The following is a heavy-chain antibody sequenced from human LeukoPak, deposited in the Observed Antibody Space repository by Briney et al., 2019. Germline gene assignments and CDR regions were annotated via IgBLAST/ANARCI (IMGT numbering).Heavy chain of an antibody. CDR2: ISGSGGST. V-gene: IGHV3-23*01. D-gene: IGHD6-13*01. Sequence: GGSLRLSCAASGFTFSSYAMSWVRQAPGKGLEWVSAISGSGGSTYYADSVKGRFTISRDNSKNTLYLQMNSLRAEDTAVYYCAKDPRYSSSPKYIFDYWGQGTLVTVSS. CDR1: GFTFSSYA. J-gene: IGHJ4*02. CDR3: AKDPRYSSSPKYIFDY.